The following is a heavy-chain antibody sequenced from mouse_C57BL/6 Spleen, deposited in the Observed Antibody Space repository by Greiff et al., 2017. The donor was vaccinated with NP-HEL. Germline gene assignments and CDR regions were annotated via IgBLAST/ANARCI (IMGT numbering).Heavy chain of an antibody. D-gene: IGHD2-2*01. CDR2: IFPGSGST. V-gene: IGHV1-75*01. CDR3: ARSRDGYDYAMDY. CDR1: GYTFTDYY. J-gene: IGHJ4*01. Sequence: QVQLKESGPELVKPGASVKISCKASGYTFTDYYINWVKQRPGQGLEWIGWIFPGSGSTYYNEKFKGKATLTVDKSSSTAYMLISSLTSEDSAVYFCARSRDGYDYAMDYWGQGTSVTVSS.